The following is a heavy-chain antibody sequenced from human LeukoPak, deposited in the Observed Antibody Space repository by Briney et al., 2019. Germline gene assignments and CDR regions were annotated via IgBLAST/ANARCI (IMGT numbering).Heavy chain of an antibody. Sequence: GRSLRLSCVASGFTLSSHGMHWVRQAPGKGLEWVADLWYDGRNKYYADPVKGRFTISRDDSKNTLYLEMTRLRAEYKGVYYCGRDGNDSMDVWGQGTTITVSS. CDR2: LWYDGRNK. V-gene: IGHV3-33*01. D-gene: IGHD1-1*01. J-gene: IGHJ6*02. CDR3: GRDGNDSMDV. CDR1: GFTLSSHG.